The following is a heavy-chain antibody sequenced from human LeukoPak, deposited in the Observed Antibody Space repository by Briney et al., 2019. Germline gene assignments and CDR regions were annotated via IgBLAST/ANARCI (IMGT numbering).Heavy chain of an antibody. J-gene: IGHJ4*02. V-gene: IGHV4-61*02. CDR2: IYTSGST. CDR1: GGSISSKSYY. Sequence: SETLSLTCTVSGGSISSKSYYWSWIRQPAGKGLEWIGRIYTSGSTDYNPSLKSRVTISRDTSKNEFSLILNSLTAADTAVYYCARDRGSVTTPKNFDYWGQGTLVTVSS. D-gene: IGHD4-17*01. CDR3: ARDRGSVTTPKNFDY.